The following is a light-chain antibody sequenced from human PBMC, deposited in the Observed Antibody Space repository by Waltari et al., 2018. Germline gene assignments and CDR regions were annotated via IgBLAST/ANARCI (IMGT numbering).Light chain of an antibody. V-gene: IGKV4-1*01. CDR3: QQYYNPPLT. J-gene: IGKJ4*01. CDR2: WAS. Sequence: DIVMTQSPDSLAVSLGERATINFKSSQNVLFTSNDKNYLAWYQQKAGQPPKLLIYWASTRKSGVPDRFSCSVSGTDFTLTISSLQAEDVAVYYCQQYYNPPLTFGGGTKVEIK. CDR1: QNVLFTSNDKNY.